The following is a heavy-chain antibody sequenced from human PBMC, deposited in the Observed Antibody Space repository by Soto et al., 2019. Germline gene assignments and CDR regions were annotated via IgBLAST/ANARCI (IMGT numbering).Heavy chain of an antibody. CDR1: GGTFSSYA. J-gene: IGHJ3*02. D-gene: IGHD1-20*01. CDR2: IIPIFGTA. CDR3: ARVTPQRVDALDI. Sequence: SVKVSCKASGGTFSSYAISWVRQAPVQGLEWMGGIIPIFGTANYAQKFQGRVTITADESTSTAYMELSRLGSEHTAVYYCARVTPQRVDALDIWGQGTMVTVSS. V-gene: IGHV1-69*13.